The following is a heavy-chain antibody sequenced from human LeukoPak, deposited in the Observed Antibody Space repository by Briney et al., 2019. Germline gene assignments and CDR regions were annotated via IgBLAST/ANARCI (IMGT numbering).Heavy chain of an antibody. CDR2: VYTRGNTNYT. D-gene: IGHD7-27*01. CDR1: GGSISSYY. Sequence: SETLSLTCTVSGGSISSYYWSWIRQPAGKGLEWIGRVYTRGNTNYTNYNPSLKSRVTMSVGTSKNQFSLKLNSVTAADTAVYYFVRAGAWTPNYYYGMDVWGQGTTVTVSS. CDR3: VRAGAWTPNYYYGMDV. J-gene: IGHJ6*02. V-gene: IGHV4-4*07.